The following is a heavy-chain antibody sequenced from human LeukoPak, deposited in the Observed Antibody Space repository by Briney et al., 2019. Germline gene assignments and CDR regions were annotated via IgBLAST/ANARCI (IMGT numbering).Heavy chain of an antibody. J-gene: IGHJ5*02. CDR2: MSPNSGNT. V-gene: IGHV1-8*01. CDR1: GFTFTSYD. Sequence: ASVKVSCKASGFTFTSYDINWVRQATGQGLEWMGWMSPNSGNTGYAQKFQGRVTMTRNTAISTAYMELSSLRSEDTAVYYCARARVNNNWFDPWGQGTLVTVSS. CDR3: ARARVNNNWFDP. D-gene: IGHD3-10*01.